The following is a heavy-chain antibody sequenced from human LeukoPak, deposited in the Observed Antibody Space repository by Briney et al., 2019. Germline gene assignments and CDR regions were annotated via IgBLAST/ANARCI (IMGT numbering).Heavy chain of an antibody. CDR3: ARRVSLSSYYFDY. J-gene: IGHJ4*02. CDR2: IVVGSGNT. D-gene: IGHD3-16*02. CDR1: GFTFTSSA. V-gene: IGHV1-58*01. Sequence: SVNVSCKASGFTFTSSAVQWVRQARGQRLEWIGWIVVGSGNTNYAQKFQERVTITRDMSTSTAYMELSSLRSEDTAVYYCARRVSLSSYYFDYWGQGTLVTVSS.